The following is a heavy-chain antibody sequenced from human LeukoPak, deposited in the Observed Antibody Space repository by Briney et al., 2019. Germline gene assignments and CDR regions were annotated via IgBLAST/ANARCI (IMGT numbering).Heavy chain of an antibody. Sequence: XXSXXCXVYGGSFSGYYWSWIRQPPGKGLEWIGEINHSGSTNYNPSLKRRVTISVEKSKNKFSLKLRSVAAAGRAVYYCGXXXXXXXXSTLFNWFDPWGQGTLVTVSS. J-gene: IGHJ5*02. D-gene: IGHD6-13*01. V-gene: IGHV4-34*01. CDR1: GGSFSGYY. CDR2: INHSGST. CDR3: GXXXXXXXXSTLFNWFDP.